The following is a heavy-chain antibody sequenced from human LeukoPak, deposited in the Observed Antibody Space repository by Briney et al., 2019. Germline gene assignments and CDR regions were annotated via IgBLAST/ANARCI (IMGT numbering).Heavy chain of an antibody. CDR1: GFTFDDYA. Sequence: QSGGSLRLSCAASGFTFDDYAMHWVRQAPGKGLEWVSGISWNSGSIGYADSVKGRFTISRDNAKNSLYLQMNSLRAEDTAVYYCARGPVSSSGFFGYWGQGTLVTVSS. V-gene: IGHV3-9*01. D-gene: IGHD6-19*01. J-gene: IGHJ4*02. CDR3: ARGPVSSSGFFGY. CDR2: ISWNSGSI.